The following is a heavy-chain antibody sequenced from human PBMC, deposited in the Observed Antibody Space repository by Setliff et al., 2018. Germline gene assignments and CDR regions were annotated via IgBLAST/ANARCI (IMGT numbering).Heavy chain of an antibody. CDR1: GYTLTGYY. Sequence: ASVKVSCKASGYTLTGYYMHWVRQAPGQGLGWMGWINPNSGGTNYAQKFQGRVTVTSDTSISTAYLTLTSLRSDDTAIYYCARLSASVVSPVDHWGQGTLVTVSS. V-gene: IGHV1-2*02. CDR2: INPNSGGT. J-gene: IGHJ4*02. CDR3: ARLSASVVSPVDH.